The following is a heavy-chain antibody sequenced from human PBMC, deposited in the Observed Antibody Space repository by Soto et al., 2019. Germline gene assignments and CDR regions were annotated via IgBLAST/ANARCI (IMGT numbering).Heavy chain of an antibody. CDR1: GDSFSSGDYK. CDR2: TYYSGYT. J-gene: IGHJ4*02. D-gene: IGHD4-17*01. CDR3: ARSGDYVAFDS. V-gene: IGHV4-30-4*01. Sequence: QVQLQESGPGLVKPSQTLSLTCTVSGDSFSSGDYKWSWIRQPPGKGLEWIGYTYYSGYTYNNPSLKIRLTMSVDTSKNQFSLKLSSVTAADTAVYYCARSGDYVAFDSWGQGTLVTVS.